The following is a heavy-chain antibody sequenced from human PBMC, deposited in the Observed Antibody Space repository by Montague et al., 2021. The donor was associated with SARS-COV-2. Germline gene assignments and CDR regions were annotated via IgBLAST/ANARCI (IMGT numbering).Heavy chain of an antibody. CDR1: GGSISSFY. CDR2: ISDSGST. CDR3: ARDGSLRFEILIGPRHYYYGMDV. Sequence: SETLSLTCTVSGGSISSFYWSWFRQPPGKGLEWIGYISDSGSTNYNPSLTSRVTMSVDTSKNQFSLKVNSVTAADTAVHYCARDGSLRFEILIGPRHYYYGMDVWGQGTTVTVSS. J-gene: IGHJ6*02. V-gene: IGHV4-59*12. D-gene: IGHD3-9*01.